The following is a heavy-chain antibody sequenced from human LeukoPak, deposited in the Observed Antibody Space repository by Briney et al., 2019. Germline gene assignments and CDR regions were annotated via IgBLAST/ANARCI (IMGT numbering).Heavy chain of an antibody. V-gene: IGHV3-7*01. J-gene: IGHJ4*02. CDR3: ATTSGLPDYFHY. D-gene: IGHD2-15*01. CDR1: AFTFSKYS. Sequence: PGGSLRLSCEASAFTFSKYSMTWVRQGPGRRLEWVATIKEDGSAQDYVDSVKGRFTISRDNAKKLVSLQMNSLRAEDTAVYYCATTSGLPDYFHYWGQGILVTVSS. CDR2: IKEDGSAQ.